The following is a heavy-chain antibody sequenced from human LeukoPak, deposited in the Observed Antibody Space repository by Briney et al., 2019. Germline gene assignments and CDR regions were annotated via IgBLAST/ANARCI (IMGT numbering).Heavy chain of an antibody. Sequence: RSGGSLRLSCAASGFTFSSYWMHWVRQAPGKGLVWVSRINSDGSSTSYADSVKGRFTISRDNAKNTLYLQMNSLRAEDTAVYYCARGSRAQGNAFDIWGLGTMVTVSS. J-gene: IGHJ3*02. V-gene: IGHV3-74*01. CDR2: INSDGSST. CDR3: ARGSRAQGNAFDI. CDR1: GFTFSSYW. D-gene: IGHD3-10*01.